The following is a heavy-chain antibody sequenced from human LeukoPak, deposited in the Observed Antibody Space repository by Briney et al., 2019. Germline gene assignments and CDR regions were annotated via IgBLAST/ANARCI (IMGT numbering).Heavy chain of an antibody. V-gene: IGHV4-31*03. Sequence: SETLSLTCTVSGGSISSGGYYWSWIRQHPGKGLEWIGYIYYSGSTYYNPSLKSRVTISVDTSKNQFSLKLSSVTAADTAVYYCARLDIVVVPAARVAGAFDIWGQGTMVTVSS. D-gene: IGHD2-2*03. CDR3: ARLDIVVVPAARVAGAFDI. CDR1: GGSISSGGYY. CDR2: IYYSGST. J-gene: IGHJ3*02.